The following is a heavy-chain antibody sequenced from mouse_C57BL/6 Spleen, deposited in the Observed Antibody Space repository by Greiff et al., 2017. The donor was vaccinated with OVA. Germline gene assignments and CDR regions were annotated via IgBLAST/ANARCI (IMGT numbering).Heavy chain of an antibody. CDR1: GYSFTSYY. V-gene: IGHV1-66*01. CDR3: ARNYGSSYVWFAY. D-gene: IGHD1-1*01. J-gene: IGHJ3*01. CDR2: IYPGSGNT. Sequence: VQLQQSGPELVKPGASVKISCKASGYSFTSYYIHWVKQRPGQGLEWIGWIYPGSGNTKYNEKFKGKATLTADTSSSTAYMQFSSLTSEDSAVYYCARNYGSSYVWFAYWGQGTLVTVSA.